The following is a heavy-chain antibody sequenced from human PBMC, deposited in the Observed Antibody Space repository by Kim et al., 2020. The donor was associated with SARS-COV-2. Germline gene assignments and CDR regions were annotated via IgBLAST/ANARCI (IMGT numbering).Heavy chain of an antibody. V-gene: IGHV3-72*01. J-gene: IGHJ2*01. CDR3: ARATGGTHPNWYFDL. CDR2: TRNKANSYTT. Sequence: GGSLRLSCAASGFTFSDHYMDWVRQAPGKGLEWVGRTRNKANSYTTEYAASVKGRFTISRDDSKNSLYLQMNSLKTEDTAVYYCARATGGTHPNWYFDLWGSGTLVTVSS. CDR1: GFTFSDHY. D-gene: IGHD2-15*01.